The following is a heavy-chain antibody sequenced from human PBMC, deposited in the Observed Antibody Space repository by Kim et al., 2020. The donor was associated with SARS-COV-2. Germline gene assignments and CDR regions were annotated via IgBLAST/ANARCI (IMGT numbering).Heavy chain of an antibody. CDR3: ARNGYSSSWYVGWFDP. D-gene: IGHD6-13*01. Sequence: SLKSRVTISVDTSKNQFSLKLSSVTAADTAVYYCARNGYSSSWYVGWFDPWGQGTLVTVSS. J-gene: IGHJ5*02. V-gene: IGHV4-34*01.